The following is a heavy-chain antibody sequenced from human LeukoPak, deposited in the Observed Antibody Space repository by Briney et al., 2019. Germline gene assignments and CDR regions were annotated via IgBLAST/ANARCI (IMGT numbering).Heavy chain of an antibody. D-gene: IGHD3-22*01. J-gene: IGHJ4*02. CDR1: GGXISSSSYY. Sequence: SETLSLTCTVSGGXISSSSYYWGWLRQPPGKGLEWIGSIYYSGSTYYNPSLKSRVTISVDTSKNQFSLKLSSVTAADTAVYYCARQDPFEGLWYYDSSGYGFDYWGQGTLVTVSS. V-gene: IGHV4-39*01. CDR3: ARQDPFEGLWYYDSSGYGFDY. CDR2: IYYSGST.